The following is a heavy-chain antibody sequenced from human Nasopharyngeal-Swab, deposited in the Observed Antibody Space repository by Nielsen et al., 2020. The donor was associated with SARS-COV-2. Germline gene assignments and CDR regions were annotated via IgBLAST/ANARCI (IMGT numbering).Heavy chain of an antibody. CDR2: ISWNSDKI. D-gene: IGHD1-7*01. V-gene: IGHV3-9*01. CDR3: AKQKRLGLASDPYFYGLDV. J-gene: IGHJ6*02. Sequence: GGSLRLSCVAAGFTLDDYVMYWVRQAPGKGLEWVSSISWNSDKIYYADSVKGRFTISRDNTKNSLYLQMNNLRTEDTAFYYCAKQKRLGLASDPYFYGLDVWGLGTTVTVSS. CDR1: GFTLDDYV.